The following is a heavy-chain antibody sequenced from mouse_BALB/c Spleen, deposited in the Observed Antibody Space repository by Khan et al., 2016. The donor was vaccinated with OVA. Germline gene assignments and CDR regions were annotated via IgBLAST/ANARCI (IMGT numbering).Heavy chain of an antibody. V-gene: IGHV1-19*01. CDR1: GYTFTDYY. CDR3: TRGLFDV. CDR2: INPDNGDT. J-gene: IGHJ1*01. Sequence: VQLKQSGPELVKPGASVKMSCKASGYTFTDYYMKWVKQSQGKSLEWIGDINPDNGDTFYNQKFKGKVTLTVDKSSSTAYMQLNSLTSEDSALYFCTRGLFDVWGAGTTVTVSS.